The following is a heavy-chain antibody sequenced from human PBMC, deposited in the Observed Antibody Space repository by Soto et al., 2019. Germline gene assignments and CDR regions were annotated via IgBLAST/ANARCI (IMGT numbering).Heavy chain of an antibody. CDR1: GGSISSGDYY. V-gene: IGHV4-30-4*01. J-gene: IGHJ4*02. CDR3: ARRNGFCSGYYTPLFDY. CDR2: IYYSGST. Sequence: SETLSLTCTVSGGSISSGDYYWSWIRQPPGKGLEWIGYIYYSGSTYYNPSLKSRVTISVDTSKNQFSLKLSSVTAADTAVYYCARRNGFCSGYYTPLFDYWGQGTLVTVSS. D-gene: IGHD3-3*01.